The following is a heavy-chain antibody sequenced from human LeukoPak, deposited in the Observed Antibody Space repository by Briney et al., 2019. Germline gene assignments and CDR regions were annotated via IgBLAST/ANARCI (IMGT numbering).Heavy chain of an antibody. D-gene: IGHD6-19*01. V-gene: IGHV3-48*03. J-gene: IGHJ4*02. CDR2: ISSSGSTI. Sequence: GGSLRLSCAASGFTFSSYEVNWVRQAPGKGREWVSYISSSGSTIYYADSVKGRFTISRDNAKNSLYLQMNSLRAEDTAVYYCAREDSVAGTGFDYWGQGTLVTVSS. CDR3: AREDSVAGTGFDY. CDR1: GFTFSSYE.